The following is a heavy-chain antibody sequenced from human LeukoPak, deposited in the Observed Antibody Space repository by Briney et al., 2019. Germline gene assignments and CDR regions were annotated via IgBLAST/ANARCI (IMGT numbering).Heavy chain of an antibody. Sequence: PSETLSLTCSVSGGSISGYYWSWIRQPPGKGLEWMGEIKHSGSTNYNPSLKSRVTISLDTSKNQFSLKLSSVTAADTAVYYCARVVPAATRTGIYYFDYWGQGTLVTVSS. CDR1: GGSISGYY. D-gene: IGHD2-2*01. CDR3: ARVVPAATRTGIYYFDY. CDR2: IKHSGST. V-gene: IGHV4-34*01. J-gene: IGHJ4*02.